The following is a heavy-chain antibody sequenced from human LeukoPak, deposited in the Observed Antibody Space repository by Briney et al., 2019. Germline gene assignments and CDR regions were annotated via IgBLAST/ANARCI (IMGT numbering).Heavy chain of an antibody. D-gene: IGHD6-19*01. CDR1: GGSISSYY. Sequence: SEPLSLTCTVSGGSISSYYWSWIRQPPGKGLEWIGYIYYSGSTNYNPSLKSRVTISVDTSKNQFSLKLSSVTAADTAVYYCARLYPEYSSGWLFDYWGQGTLVTVSS. CDR3: ARLYPEYSSGWLFDY. CDR2: IYYSGST. V-gene: IGHV4-59*08. J-gene: IGHJ4*02.